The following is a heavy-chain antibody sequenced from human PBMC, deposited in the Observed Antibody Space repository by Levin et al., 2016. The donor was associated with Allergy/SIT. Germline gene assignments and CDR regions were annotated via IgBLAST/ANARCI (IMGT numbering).Heavy chain of an antibody. Sequence: GESLKISCAASGFTVSSGFMTWVRQAPGKGLEWVSVIYSAGTTYYADSVEGRFTLSRDNSKNTVYLQMNSLRAEDTAVYYCARDIGNYNGMDVWGQGTTVTVS. CDR1: GFTVSSGF. D-gene: IGHD1-26*01. CDR2: IYSAGTT. CDR3: ARDIGNYNGMDV. J-gene: IGHJ6*02. V-gene: IGHV3-53*01.